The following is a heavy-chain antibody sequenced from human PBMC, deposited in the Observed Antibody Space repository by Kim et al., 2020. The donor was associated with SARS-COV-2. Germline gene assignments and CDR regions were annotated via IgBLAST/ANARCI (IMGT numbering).Heavy chain of an antibody. V-gene: IGHV3-48*02. J-gene: IGHJ4*02. Sequence: SGTTIYYADSVKGRFTISRDTANNLLFLQMNSLRDEDTAIYYCARNFDSWGQGTLVTVSS. CDR3: ARNFDS. CDR2: SGTTI.